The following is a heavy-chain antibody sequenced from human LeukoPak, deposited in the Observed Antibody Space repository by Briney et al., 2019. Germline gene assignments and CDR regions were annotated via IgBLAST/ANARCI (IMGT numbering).Heavy chain of an antibody. D-gene: IGHD6-13*01. CDR1: GGSISSGSYY. V-gene: IGHV4-61*02. J-gene: IGHJ4*02. CDR2: IYTSGST. Sequence: SETLSLTCTVSGGSISSGSYYWSWIRQPAGKGLEWIGRIYTSGSTNYNPSLKSRVTISVDTSKNQFSLKLSSVTAADTAVYYCARSSSWQAHLGYWGQGTLVTVSS. CDR3: ARSSSWQAHLGY.